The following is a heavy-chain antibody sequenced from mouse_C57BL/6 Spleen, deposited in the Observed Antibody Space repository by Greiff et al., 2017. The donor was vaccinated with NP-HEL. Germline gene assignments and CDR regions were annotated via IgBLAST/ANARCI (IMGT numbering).Heavy chain of an antibody. CDR2: ISSGSSTI. CDR1: GFTFSDYG. D-gene: IGHD2-1*01. Sequence: DVHLVESGGGLVKPGRSLKLSCAASGFTFSDYGMHWVRQAPEKGLEWVAYISSGSSTIYYADTVKGRFTISRDNAKNTLFLQMTSLRSEDTAMYYCARMGNYYAMDYWGQGTSVTVSS. V-gene: IGHV5-17*01. J-gene: IGHJ4*01. CDR3: ARMGNYYAMDY.